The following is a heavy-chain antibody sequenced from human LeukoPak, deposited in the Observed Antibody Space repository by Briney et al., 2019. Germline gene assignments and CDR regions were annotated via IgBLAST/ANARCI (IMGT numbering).Heavy chain of an antibody. CDR2: ISYDGSNK. Sequence: GRSLRLSCAASGFTFSSYAMHWVRQAPGKGLEWVAVISYDGSNKYYADSVKGRFTISRDNSKNTLYLQMNSLRAEDTAVYYCARDSIGYCSSTSCYTAGWFDPWGQGTLVTVSS. CDR3: ARDSIGYCSSTSCYTAGWFDP. V-gene: IGHV3-30-3*01. D-gene: IGHD2-2*02. CDR1: GFTFSSYA. J-gene: IGHJ5*02.